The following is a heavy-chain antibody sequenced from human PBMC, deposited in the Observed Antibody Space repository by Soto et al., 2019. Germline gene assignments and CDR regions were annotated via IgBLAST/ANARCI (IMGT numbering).Heavy chain of an antibody. V-gene: IGHV3-23*01. CDR3: AKGSIVATTYYYMDV. Sequence: GGSLRLSCAASGFSFNNHGMHWVRQAPGKGLEWVSAISGSGGSTYYADSVKGRFTISRDNSKNTLYLQMNSLRAEDTAVYYCAKGSIVATTYYYMDVWGKGTTVTVSS. CDR1: GFSFNNHG. CDR2: ISGSGGST. D-gene: IGHD5-12*01. J-gene: IGHJ6*03.